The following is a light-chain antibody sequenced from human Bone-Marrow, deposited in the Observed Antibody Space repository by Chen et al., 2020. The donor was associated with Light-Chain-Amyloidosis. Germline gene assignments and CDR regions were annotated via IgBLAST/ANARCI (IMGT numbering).Light chain of an antibody. J-gene: IGLJ3*02. CDR1: NTGSTR. CDR2: DYS. Sequence: SYVLTQPSSVSVAPGQTATIACGGNNTGSTRVHWYQQTPGQAPLLVVYDYSDRPSGIPERLSGSNSGNTATLTISRVEAGDEADYYCQVWDRSSDRPVFGGGTKLTVL. CDR3: QVWDRSSDRPV. V-gene: IGLV3-21*02.